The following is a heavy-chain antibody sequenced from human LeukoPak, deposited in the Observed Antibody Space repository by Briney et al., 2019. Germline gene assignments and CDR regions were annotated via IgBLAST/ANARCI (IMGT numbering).Heavy chain of an antibody. CDR1: GFTFSSYA. CDR3: AKQYCSGGSCYWFRAFDI. CDR2: ISYDGSNK. V-gene: IGHV3-30*04. D-gene: IGHD2-15*01. Sequence: PGGSLRLSCAASGFTFSSYAMHWVRQAPGKGLEWVAVISYDGSNKYYADSVKGRFTISRDNSKNTLYLQMNSLRAEDTAVYYCAKQYCSGGSCYWFRAFDIWGQGTMVTVSS. J-gene: IGHJ3*02.